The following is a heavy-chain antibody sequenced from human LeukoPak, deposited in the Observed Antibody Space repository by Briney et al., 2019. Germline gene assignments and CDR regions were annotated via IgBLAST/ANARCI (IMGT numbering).Heavy chain of an antibody. D-gene: IGHD3-22*01. J-gene: IGHJ4*02. CDR3: AKVMYYYDSSGYYSDY. CDR1: GFTFSSYG. V-gene: IGHV3-30*18. CDR2: ISYDGSNK. Sequence: GGSLRLSCAASGFTFSSYGMQWVRQAPGKGLEWVAVISYDGSNKYYADSVKGRFTISRDNSKNTLYLQMNSLRAEDTAVYYCAKVMYYYDSSGYYSDYWGQGTLVTVSS.